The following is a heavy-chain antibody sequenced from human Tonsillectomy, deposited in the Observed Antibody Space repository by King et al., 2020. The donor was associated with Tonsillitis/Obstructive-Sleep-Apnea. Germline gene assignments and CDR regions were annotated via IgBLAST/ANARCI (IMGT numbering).Heavy chain of an antibody. Sequence: QLVQSGGGLVQPGGSLRLSCAASGVTLSSYAISWVRQAPGRGLEWGSVISGGGGSTFYADSVKGRFTISRDNSKNTLYLQMNSLRAEDTAVYYCAQVPAARTWGQGTLVTVSS. CDR3: AQVPAART. V-gene: IGHV3-23*04. CDR2: ISGGGGST. J-gene: IGHJ5*02. CDR1: GVTLSSYA. D-gene: IGHD2-2*01.